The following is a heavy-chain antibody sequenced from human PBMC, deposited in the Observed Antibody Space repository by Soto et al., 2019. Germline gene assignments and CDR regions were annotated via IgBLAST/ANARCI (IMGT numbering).Heavy chain of an antibody. CDR2: IYPGDSIT. V-gene: IGHV5-51*01. Sequence: SLKISCKGSGYSFTSYWIGWVRQMPGKGLEWMGIIYPGDSITTYSPSFQGQVTISADKSISTAYLQWRSLKASDTAMYFCARAPGMADFDFWGQGTLVTVSS. J-gene: IGHJ4*02. D-gene: IGHD5-18*01. CDR1: GYSFTSYW. CDR3: ARAPGMADFDF.